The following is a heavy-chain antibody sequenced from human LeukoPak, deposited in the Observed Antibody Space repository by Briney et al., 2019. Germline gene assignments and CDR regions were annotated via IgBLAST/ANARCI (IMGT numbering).Heavy chain of an antibody. V-gene: IGHV3-21*01. Sequence: GGSLRLSCAASGFTFSSYSMNWVRQAPGKGLEWVSSISSSSSYIYYADSVKGRFTISRDNAKNSLYLQMNSLRAEDTAVYYCARERSPRDILTGYSDYWGQGTLVTVSS. CDR1: GFTFSSYS. CDR3: ARERSPRDILTGYSDY. J-gene: IGHJ4*02. D-gene: IGHD3-9*01. CDR2: ISSSSSYI.